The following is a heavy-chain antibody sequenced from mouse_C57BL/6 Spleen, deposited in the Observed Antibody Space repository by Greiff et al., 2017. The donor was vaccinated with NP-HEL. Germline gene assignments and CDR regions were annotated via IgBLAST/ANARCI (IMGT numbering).Heavy chain of an antibody. J-gene: IGHJ4*01. D-gene: IGHD3-2*02. V-gene: IGHV1-15*01. CDR1: GYTFTDYE. Sequence: LVESGAELVRPGASVTLSCKASGYTFTDYEMHWVKQTPVHGLEWIGAIDPETGGTAYNQKFKGKAILTADKSSSTAYMELRSLTSEDSAVYYCTRPLGSSGYDYAMDYWGQGTSVTVSS. CDR3: TRPLGSSGYDYAMDY. CDR2: IDPETGGT.